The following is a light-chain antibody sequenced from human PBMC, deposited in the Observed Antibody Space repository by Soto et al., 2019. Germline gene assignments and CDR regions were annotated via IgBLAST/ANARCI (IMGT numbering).Light chain of an antibody. J-gene: IGKJ2*02. CDR2: DAS. CDR1: QSVSSY. V-gene: IGKV3-11*01. Sequence: EIVLTQSPATLSLSPGERATLSCRASQSVSSYLAWYQQKPGQAPRLLIYDASNRATGIPARFSGSGSGTDFTLTISSLEPEAFAVYYCQQRSNWPPLWTFGQGPKLEIK. CDR3: QQRSNWPPLWT.